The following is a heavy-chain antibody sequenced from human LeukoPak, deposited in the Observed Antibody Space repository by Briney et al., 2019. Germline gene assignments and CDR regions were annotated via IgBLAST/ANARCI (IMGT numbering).Heavy chain of an antibody. CDR3: ARPRLHNYIDY. J-gene: IGHJ4*02. CDR2: IYDSGST. D-gene: IGHD1-1*01. V-gene: IGHV4-39*01. CDR1: GGSIRSSYYY. Sequence: SETLSLTCTVSGGSIRSSYYYWGWIRQPPGKGLEWIGSIYDSGSTYYNPSLKSRVTISVDTSKNQFSLKLNSVTAADTAVYYCARPRLHNYIDYWGQGSLVTVSS.